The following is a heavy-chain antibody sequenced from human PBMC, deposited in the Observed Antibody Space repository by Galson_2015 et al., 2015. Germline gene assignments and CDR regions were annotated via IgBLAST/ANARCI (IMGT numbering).Heavy chain of an antibody. Sequence: ETLSLTCTVSGGSISTYYWSWIRPLPGKGLEWIGYIYYSGTTSYNPSLKSRVTISEDTSKNQFTLKLRSVTAADTAVYYCARTFSSGWDYFDYWGQGTLVTVSS. V-gene: IGHV4-59*01. CDR3: ARTFSSGWDYFDY. D-gene: IGHD6-19*01. J-gene: IGHJ4*02. CDR2: IYYSGTT. CDR1: GGSISTYY.